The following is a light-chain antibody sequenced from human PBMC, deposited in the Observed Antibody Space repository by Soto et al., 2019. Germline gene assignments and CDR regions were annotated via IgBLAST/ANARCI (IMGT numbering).Light chain of an antibody. CDR1: QSVSSSY. CDR3: QQYDT. Sequence: EIVLTQSPGTLSLSPGERATPSCRASQSVSSSYLAWYQQKPGQAPRLLIYGASSRATGIPDRFSGSGSGTDFTLTISRLEPEDFAVYYCQQYDTFGQGTRLEIK. CDR2: GAS. J-gene: IGKJ5*01. V-gene: IGKV3-20*01.